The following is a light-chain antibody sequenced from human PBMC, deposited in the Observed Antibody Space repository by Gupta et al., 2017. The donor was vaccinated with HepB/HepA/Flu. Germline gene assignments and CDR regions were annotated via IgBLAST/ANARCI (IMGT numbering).Light chain of an antibody. CDR1: QSVSSN. CDR2: GAS. J-gene: IGKJ5*01. V-gene: IGKV3-15*01. CDR3: QQDNDWPIA. Sequence: IVMTHSPATLSVSPGERATLSCRASQSVSSNLAWYQHKPGQTPRLLIYGASTRATGVPARFSGSGSGTEFTLSITSLQSEDFAFYSCQQDNDWPIAFGQGTRLEIK.